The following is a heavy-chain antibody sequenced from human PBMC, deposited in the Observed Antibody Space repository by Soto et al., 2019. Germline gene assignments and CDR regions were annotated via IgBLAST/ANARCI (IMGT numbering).Heavy chain of an antibody. CDR2: IWYDGSNK. J-gene: IGHJ3*02. V-gene: IGHV3-30*02. D-gene: IGHD3-10*01. CDR1: GFTFSSYG. CDR3: AKCMLDYYGSGSQASDAFDI. Sequence: AGGSLRLSCAASGFTFSSYGMHWVRQAPGKGLEWVAVIWYDGSNKYYADSVKGRFTISRDSSKNTLYLQMNSLRAEDTAVYYCAKCMLDYYGSGSQASDAFDIWGQGTMVTVSS.